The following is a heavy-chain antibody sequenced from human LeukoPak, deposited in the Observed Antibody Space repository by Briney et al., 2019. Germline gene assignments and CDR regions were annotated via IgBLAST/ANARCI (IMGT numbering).Heavy chain of an antibody. CDR1: GFTFSSYA. V-gene: IGHV3-30-3*01. Sequence: GGSLRLSCAASGFTFSSYAMHWVRQAPGKGLEWVAVISYDGSNKYYADSVKGRFTISRDNSKNTLYLQMNSLRAEDTAVYYCAREGLYYDFWSGYYTLYYYFDYWGQGTLVTVSS. CDR2: ISYDGSNK. CDR3: AREGLYYDFWSGYYTLYYYFDY. J-gene: IGHJ4*02. D-gene: IGHD3-3*01.